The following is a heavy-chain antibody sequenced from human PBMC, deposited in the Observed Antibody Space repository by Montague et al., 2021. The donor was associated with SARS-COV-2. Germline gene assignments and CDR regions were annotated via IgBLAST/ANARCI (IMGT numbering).Heavy chain of an antibody. V-gene: IGHV5-51*03. J-gene: IGHJ5*02. CDR1: GYIFTKYW. D-gene: IGHD3-16*01. CDR2: IYPGDSDT. Sequence: QSEAEVKKPGESLTISCNASGYIFTKYWIGWVRQMPGKGLEWMGIIYPGDSDTRYSPSFQGQVTMSVDKSISTAYLQWSRLKVSDTAIYFCARVRPHGGSLTLGGFDPWGQGTLVSVAS. CDR3: ARVRPHGGSLTLGGFDP.